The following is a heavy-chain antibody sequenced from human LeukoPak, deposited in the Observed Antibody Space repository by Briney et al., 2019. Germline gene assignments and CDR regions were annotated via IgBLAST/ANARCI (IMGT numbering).Heavy chain of an antibody. CDR1: GFTFSSYA. CDR2: ISGSGGST. Sequence: GGSLRLSCADSGFTFSSYAMSWVRQAPGKGLEWVSAISGSGGSTYYADSVKGRFTISRDNSKDTLYLQMNSLRAEDTAVYYCAKISYSNYGTLIYWGQGTLVTVSS. CDR3: AKISYSNYGTLIY. V-gene: IGHV3-23*01. J-gene: IGHJ4*02. D-gene: IGHD4-11*01.